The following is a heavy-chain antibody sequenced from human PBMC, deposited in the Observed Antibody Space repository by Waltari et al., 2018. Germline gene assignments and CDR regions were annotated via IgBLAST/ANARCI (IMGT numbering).Heavy chain of an antibody. CDR2: LRYDGSNK. D-gene: IGHD3-10*01. CDR1: GFSFSGYG. V-gene: IGHV3-30*02. J-gene: IGHJ6*03. Sequence: QVHLVESGGGVVQPGGSLRLSCAASGFSFSGYGMHWVRQAPGTGLEWVAFLRYDGSNKKYGDSVKGRFTISRDNSQNTVYLQMKSLRPEDTAVYYCVKDSRRVQGLIPYNFYYMDVWGQGTTVIVS. CDR3: VKDSRRVQGLIPYNFYYMDV.